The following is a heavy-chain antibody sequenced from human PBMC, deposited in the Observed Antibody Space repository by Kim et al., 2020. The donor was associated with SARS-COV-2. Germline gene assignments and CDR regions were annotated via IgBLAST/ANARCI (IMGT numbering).Heavy chain of an antibody. CDR1: GFTLSSDG. CDR2: LSSRGDRT. V-gene: IGHV3-23*01. D-gene: IGHD3-22*01. J-gene: IGHJ4*02. CDR3: ASGSGFYRYFDY. Sequence: GGSLRLSCAASGFTLSSDGMSWVRQAPGKGLEWVSGLSSRGDRTYYGDSVKGRFTISRDISKNTLYLQMNSLRAEDTAVYYCASGSGFYRYFDYWGQGTQVTVSS.